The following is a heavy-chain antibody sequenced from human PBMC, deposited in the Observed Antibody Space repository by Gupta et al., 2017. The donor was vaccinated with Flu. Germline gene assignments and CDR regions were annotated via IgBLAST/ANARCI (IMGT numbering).Heavy chain of an antibody. V-gene: IGHV4-39*01. CDR2: IYYSENT. J-gene: IGHJ4*02. CDR3: ARHFVGYCSGGTCYDENDY. CDR1: GVSINRNPYY. D-gene: IGHD2-15*01. Sequence: QLQLQESGPGLVKPSETLSLTCIVSGVSINRNPYYWGWSRQPTGKGLVWIGSIYYSENTYYNPSLKSRVTISVDTSKNQFSLKLSSVTAADTAVYYCARHFVGYCSGGTCYDENDYWGQGPLVTVSS.